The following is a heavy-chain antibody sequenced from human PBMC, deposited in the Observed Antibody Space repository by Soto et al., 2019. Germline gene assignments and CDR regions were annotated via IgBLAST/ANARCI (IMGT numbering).Heavy chain of an antibody. CDR2: IIPILGIA. V-gene: IGHV1-69*04. CDR1: GGTFSSYT. Sequence: SVKVSCKASGGTFSSYTISWVRQAPGQGLEWMGRIIPILGIANYAQKFQGRVTITADKSTSTAYMELSSLRSEDTAVYYCAREMGTMALGPYFDYWGQGTLVTVSS. CDR3: AREMGTMALGPYFDY. D-gene: IGHD3-10*01. J-gene: IGHJ4*02.